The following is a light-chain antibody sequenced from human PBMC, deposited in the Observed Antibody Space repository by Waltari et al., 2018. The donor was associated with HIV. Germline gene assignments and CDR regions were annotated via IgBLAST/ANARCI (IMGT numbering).Light chain of an antibody. CDR2: EHN. Sequence: NFMLTQTHSVSESPGKTVTIPCTRSSGGIASTYVQWYQQRPGSAPTTVIYEHNQRPSGVPARFSGSIDSSSNASSLTSSWLKTEDEADYYCQSYDSSNHVVFGGGTKVTVL. CDR1: SGGIASTY. CDR3: QSYDSSNHVV. J-gene: IGLJ2*01. V-gene: IGLV6-57*03.